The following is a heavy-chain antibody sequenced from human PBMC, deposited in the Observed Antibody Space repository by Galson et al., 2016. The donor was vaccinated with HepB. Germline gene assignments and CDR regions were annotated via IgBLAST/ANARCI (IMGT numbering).Heavy chain of an antibody. J-gene: IGHJ4*02. CDR2: INAGNGNT. D-gene: IGHD5-12*01. Sequence: SVKVSCTASAYTFISYPLHWVRQAPGQRLEWMGWINAGNGNTKYAQKFQDRVTITRDTSATTAYMERSSLRSEDTAVYFCARENYGGYVPVAYFDYWGQGTLVTVSS. CDR1: AYTFISYP. V-gene: IGHV1-3*01. CDR3: ARENYGGYVPVAYFDY.